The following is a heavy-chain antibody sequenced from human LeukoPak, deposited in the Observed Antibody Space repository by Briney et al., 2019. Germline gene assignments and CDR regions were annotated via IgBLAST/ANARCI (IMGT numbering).Heavy chain of an antibody. Sequence: SETLSLTCTVSGGSISSYYWSWIRQPPGKGLEWIGYIYYSGSTNYNPSLKSRVTISVDTSKNQSSLKLSSVTAADTAVYYCARRDSSGYYNWFDPWGQGTLVTVSS. V-gene: IGHV4-59*01. D-gene: IGHD3-22*01. CDR3: ARRDSSGYYNWFDP. J-gene: IGHJ5*02. CDR2: IYYSGST. CDR1: GGSISSYY.